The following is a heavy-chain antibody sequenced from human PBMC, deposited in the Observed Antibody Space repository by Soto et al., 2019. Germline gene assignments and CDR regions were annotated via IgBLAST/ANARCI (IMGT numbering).Heavy chain of an antibody. J-gene: IGHJ4*02. V-gene: IGHV3-74*01. CDR3: VRTSLVVAAATREDY. D-gene: IGHD2-15*01. Sequence: EVQLVESGGGLVQPGGSLRLSCAASGFTFSSYWMHWVRQAPGKGLVWVSRINSDGSSTSYADSVKGRFTISSDNAKNTMYLQMHSLRAEDTSVYYCVRTSLVVAAATREDYWGQGTLVTVSS. CDR1: GFTFSSYW. CDR2: INSDGSST.